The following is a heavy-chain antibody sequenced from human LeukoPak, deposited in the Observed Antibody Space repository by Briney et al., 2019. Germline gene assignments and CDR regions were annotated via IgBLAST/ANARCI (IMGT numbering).Heavy chain of an antibody. V-gene: IGHV3-23*01. Sequence: PGGSLRLSCAASGFTFSSYGMSWVRQAPGKGLEWVSAISGSGGSTYYADSVKGRFTISRDNSKNTLYLQMNSLRAEDTAVYYCAKTRVARWGSFDYWGQGTLVTVSS. J-gene: IGHJ4*02. CDR2: ISGSGGST. D-gene: IGHD3-16*01. CDR3: AKTRVARWGSFDY. CDR1: GFTFSSYG.